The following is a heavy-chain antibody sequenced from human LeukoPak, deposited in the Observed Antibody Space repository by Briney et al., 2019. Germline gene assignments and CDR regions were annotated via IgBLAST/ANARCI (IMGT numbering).Heavy chain of an antibody. CDR2: ISAYNGNT. CDR3: AREKPYSYGYQHFDY. Sequence: ASVKVSCKASGYTFTSYGISWVRQAPGQGLEWMGWISAYNGNTNYAQKLQGRVTMNTDTAASTAYTEFRSLRSDDTAVYYCAREKPYSYGYQHFDYWGQGTLVNVSS. CDR1: GYTFTSYG. J-gene: IGHJ4*02. D-gene: IGHD5-18*01. V-gene: IGHV1-18*01.